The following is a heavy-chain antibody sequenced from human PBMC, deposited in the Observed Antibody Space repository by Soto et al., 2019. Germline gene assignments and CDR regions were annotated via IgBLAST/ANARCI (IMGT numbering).Heavy chain of an antibody. CDR3: ARLPKVGAAYYFDY. CDR1: WYNFSPYL. J-gene: IGHJ4*02. CDR2: IYPGHSDV. Sequence: GSLKISLPGSWYNFSPYLIGWVRPMPCKGLEWVGIIYPGHSDVRYSPSFRGRVTISADTSINTAYLQWSSLKASDTAMYYCARLPKVGAAYYFDYWGQGTLVTVSS. D-gene: IGHD1-26*01. V-gene: IGHV5-51*01.